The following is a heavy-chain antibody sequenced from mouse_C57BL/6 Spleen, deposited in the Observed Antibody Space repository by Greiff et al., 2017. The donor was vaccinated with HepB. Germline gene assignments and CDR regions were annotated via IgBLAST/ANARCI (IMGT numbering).Heavy chain of an antibody. J-gene: IGHJ4*01. CDR2: ISYDGSN. V-gene: IGHV3-6*01. CDR1: GYSITSGYY. Sequence: DVQLQESGPGLVKPSQSLSLTCSVTGYSITSGYYWNWIRQFPGNKLEWMGYISYDGSNNYNPSLKNRISITRDTSKNQFFLKLNSVTTEDTATYYCAREGYYGSSPYYAMDYWGLGTSVTVSS. CDR3: AREGYYGSSPYYAMDY. D-gene: IGHD1-1*01.